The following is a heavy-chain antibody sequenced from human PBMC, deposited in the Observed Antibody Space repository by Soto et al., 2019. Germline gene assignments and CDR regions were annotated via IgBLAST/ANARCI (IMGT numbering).Heavy chain of an antibody. J-gene: IGHJ1*01. D-gene: IGHD3-16*01. CDR1: GFTFRSYV. V-gene: IGHV3-30*19. Sequence: VQLVESGGGVVQPGTSLRVSCVGSGFTFRSYVIHWVRQAPGKGLEWVALTSYDGSDKYYGDSVRGRFTISRDNSRNTVDLQMDSLRLEETALYYCARWGTTGGLDVWGQGTLVSVSS. CDR2: TSYDGSDK. CDR3: ARWGTTGGLDV.